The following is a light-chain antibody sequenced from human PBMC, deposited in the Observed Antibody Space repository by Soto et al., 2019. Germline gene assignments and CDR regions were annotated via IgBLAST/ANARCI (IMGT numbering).Light chain of an antibody. J-gene: IGLJ2*01. V-gene: IGLV1-47*01. CDR1: SSNIGSNY. CDR3: AAWDDSLRRV. CDR2: RNN. Sequence: QSVLTQPPSASGTPGQRVTISCSGSSSNIGSNYVYWYQQLPGTAPKLLNYRNNQRPSGVPDRFSGSKSGTSASLAISGLRSEDEADYYCAAWDDSLRRVFGGGTKLTVL.